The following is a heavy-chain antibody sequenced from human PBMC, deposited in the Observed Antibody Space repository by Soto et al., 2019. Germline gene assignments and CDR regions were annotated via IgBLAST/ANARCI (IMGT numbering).Heavy chain of an antibody. Sequence: EVQLLESGGGLVQPGGSLRLSCAASGFTFSTSPMSWVRQAPGKGLEWVSTISGSGVSTYYADSVKGRFTISRDISKNTLSVQMTRLRAEDTAVYYCARGSSFDYWGQGTLVTVSS. J-gene: IGHJ4*02. D-gene: IGHD3-10*01. CDR3: ARGSSFDY. CDR1: GFTFSTSP. V-gene: IGHV3-23*01. CDR2: ISGSGVST.